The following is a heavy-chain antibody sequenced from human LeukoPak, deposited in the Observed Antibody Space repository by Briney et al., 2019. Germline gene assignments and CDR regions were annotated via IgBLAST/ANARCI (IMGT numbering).Heavy chain of an antibody. CDR2: IRYDGSNK. CDR3: AKPLSIFGVVTPFDY. D-gene: IGHD3-3*01. J-gene: IGHJ4*02. Sequence: GGSLRLSCAASGFTFSSYGMHWVRQAPGKGLEWVAFIRYDGSNKYYADSVKGRFTISRDNSKNTLYLQMNSLRAEDTAVYYCAKPLSIFGVVTPFDYWGQGTLVTVSS. V-gene: IGHV3-30*02. CDR1: GFTFSSYG.